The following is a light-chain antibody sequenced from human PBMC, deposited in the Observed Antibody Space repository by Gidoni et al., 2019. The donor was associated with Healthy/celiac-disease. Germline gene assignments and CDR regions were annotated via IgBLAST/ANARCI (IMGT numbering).Light chain of an antibody. CDR3: QAWDSGGV. Sequence: SYELTQPPSVSVSPGQTARITCSGDKLGDKYACWYQQKQGQSPVLVIYQDSKRPSGIPERFSGSNSGNTATLTISGTQAMDEADYYCQAWDSGGVFGGGTKLTVL. CDR2: QDS. V-gene: IGLV3-1*01. CDR1: KLGDKY. J-gene: IGLJ2*01.